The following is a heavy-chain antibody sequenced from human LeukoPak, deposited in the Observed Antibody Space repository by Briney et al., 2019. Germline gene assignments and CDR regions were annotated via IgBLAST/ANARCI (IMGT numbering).Heavy chain of an antibody. CDR1: GFTFSFYW. Sequence: GGSLRLSCAASGFTFSFYWMSWVRQAPGKGLEWVANIKKDGSEEYYVDSVKGRFTITSDNAQNSLYLQMNSLRAEDTAVYYCARFYDTGWYGHFDYWGQGALVAVSS. CDR3: ARFYDTGWYGHFDY. CDR2: IKKDGSEE. D-gene: IGHD6-19*01. J-gene: IGHJ4*02. V-gene: IGHV3-7*01.